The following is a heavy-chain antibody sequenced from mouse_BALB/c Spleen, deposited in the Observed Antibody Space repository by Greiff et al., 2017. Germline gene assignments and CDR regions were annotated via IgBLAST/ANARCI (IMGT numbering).Heavy chain of an antibody. Sequence: EVNVVESGGGLVKPGGSLKLSCAASGFTFSSYAMSWVRQSPEKRLEWVAEISSGGSYTYYPDTVTGRFTISRDNAKNTLYLEMSSLRSEDTAMYYCARGVYYDYHYAMDYWGQGTSVTVSS. V-gene: IGHV5-9-4*01. J-gene: IGHJ4*01. CDR1: GFTFSSYA. CDR2: ISSGGSYT. D-gene: IGHD2-4*01. CDR3: ARGVYYDYHYAMDY.